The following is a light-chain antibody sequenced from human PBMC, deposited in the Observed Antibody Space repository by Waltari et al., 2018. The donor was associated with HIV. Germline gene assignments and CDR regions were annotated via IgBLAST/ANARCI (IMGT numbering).Light chain of an antibody. J-gene: IGKJ2*01. CDR3: QQSYSAPET. V-gene: IGKV1-39*01. CDR1: QSISSY. Sequence: DIQVTQSPSSLPSSVGDRVTFTCRANQSISSYLNWYQQKPGKAPKLLIHAASSLQSGVPSRFSGSGSGTDFTLTINSLQPEDFATYYCQQSYSAPETFGQGTKLEIK. CDR2: AAS.